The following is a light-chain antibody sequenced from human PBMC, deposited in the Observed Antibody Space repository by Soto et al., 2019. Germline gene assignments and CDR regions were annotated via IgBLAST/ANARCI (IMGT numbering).Light chain of an antibody. Sequence: QSALTQPASVSGSPGQSIAISCTGTSNDVGSYNYVSWYQQHPGKAPKLMIYDVTNRPSGVSDRFSGSKSGNTASLTISGLQAEDEADYYCKSYTTSNTYVFGSGTKV. CDR2: DVT. J-gene: IGLJ1*01. CDR1: SNDVGSYNY. CDR3: KSYTTSNTYV. V-gene: IGLV2-14*01.